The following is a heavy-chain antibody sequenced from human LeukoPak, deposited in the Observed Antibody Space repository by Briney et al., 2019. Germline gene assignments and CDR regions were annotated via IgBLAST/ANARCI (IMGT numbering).Heavy chain of an antibody. V-gene: IGHV3-15*01. J-gene: IGHJ4*02. CDR3: ATLQYSGSHRAFFDY. CDR1: GFTFSKAW. CDR2: IKSKVDGETT. Sequence: GGSLRLSCAASGFTFSKAWMSWVRQAPGKGLEWVGRIKSKVDGETTDYAEPVKGRFTISRDDSKNTLYLEMNSLKSEDTAVYYCATLQYSGSHRAFFDYWGQGAPVSVSS. D-gene: IGHD5-12*01.